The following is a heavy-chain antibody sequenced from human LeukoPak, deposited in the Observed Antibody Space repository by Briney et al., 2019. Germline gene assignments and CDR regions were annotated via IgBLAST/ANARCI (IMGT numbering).Heavy chain of an antibody. Sequence: GGTRRLPCVVAGFTFDDYAMLWVRQVPGKGLEWVEGISWNSGRTGHADSVKGRFTISRDNAKNSLYLQMNSLRAEDTALYYCAKDMTTVTTSGSDYWGQGTLVTVSS. V-gene: IGHV3-9*01. CDR1: GFTFDDYA. J-gene: IGHJ4*02. CDR2: ISWNSGRT. CDR3: AKDMTTVTTSGSDY. D-gene: IGHD4-17*01.